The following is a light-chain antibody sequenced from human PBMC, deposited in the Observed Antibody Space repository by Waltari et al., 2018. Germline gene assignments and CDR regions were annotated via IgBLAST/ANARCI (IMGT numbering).Light chain of an antibody. CDR2: GAS. J-gene: IGKJ2*01. CDR1: QGVSSN. V-gene: IGKV3-15*01. Sequence: EIVMTLSPATLSVSPGERATLSCRASQGVSSNLAWYQQKPGQAPRLLIYGASSRATGIPGRFSGSGSGTDFTLTISSLQSEDFAVYYCQQYNSWPPYTFGQGTKLQIK. CDR3: QQYNSWPPYT.